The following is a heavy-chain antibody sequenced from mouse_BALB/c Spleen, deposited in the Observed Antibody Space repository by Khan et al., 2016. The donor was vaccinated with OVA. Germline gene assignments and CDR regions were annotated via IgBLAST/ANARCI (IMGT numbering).Heavy chain of an antibody. CDR3: ARGGAAYYRNDGGAMDY. D-gene: IGHD2-14*01. CDR2: INTHSGVP. CDR1: GYTFTTAG. V-gene: IGHV9-4*02. Sequence: QIQLVQSGPELKKPGETVRISCKASGYTFTTAGIQWVQKMPGKGLKWIGWINTHSGVPKYAEDFKGRFAFSLENSASTAYLQIKNLKNEDTATNCWARGGAAYYRNDGGAMDYWGQGTSVTVSS. J-gene: IGHJ4*01.